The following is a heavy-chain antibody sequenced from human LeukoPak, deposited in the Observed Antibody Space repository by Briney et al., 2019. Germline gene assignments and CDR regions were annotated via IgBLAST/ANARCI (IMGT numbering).Heavy chain of an antibody. J-gene: IGHJ6*03. V-gene: IGHV4-61*02. Sequence: PSETLSLTCTVSGGSISSGGYFWSWIRQPAGKGLEWIGRIYNAGSTNYNPSLKSRVTISLDTSKNQFSLRLSSVTAADTAVYYCARAGYCSSTSCSDYYYYYMDVWGKGTTVTVSS. CDR1: GGSISSGGYF. CDR2: IYNAGST. D-gene: IGHD2-2*01. CDR3: ARAGYCSSTSCSDYYYYYMDV.